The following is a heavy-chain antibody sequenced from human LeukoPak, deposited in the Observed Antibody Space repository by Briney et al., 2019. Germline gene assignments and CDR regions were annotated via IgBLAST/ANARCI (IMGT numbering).Heavy chain of an antibody. CDR2: IYFSGST. CDR3: ARGETANNWFDP. J-gene: IGHJ5*02. CDR1: GGSISSYY. V-gene: IGHV4-59*01. D-gene: IGHD5-24*01. Sequence: SETLSLTCTVSGGSISSYYWSWIRQPPGKGLEWIGYIYFSGSTNYNPSLKSRVTISVDTSKNQFSLKLSSVTAADTAVYYCARGETANNWFDPWGQGTLVTVSS.